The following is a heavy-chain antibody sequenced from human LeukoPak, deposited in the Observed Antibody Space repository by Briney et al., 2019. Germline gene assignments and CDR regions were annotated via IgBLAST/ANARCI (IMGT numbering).Heavy chain of an antibody. CDR3: AKDQERYYDSSGYPDY. J-gene: IGHJ4*02. V-gene: IGHV3-23*01. CDR2: ISGSGGST. CDR1: GFTFSSYA. Sequence: HPGGSLRLSCAASGFTFSSYAMSWVRQAPGKGLEWVSAISGSGGSTYYADSVKGRFTISRDNSKNTLYLQMNSLRAEDTAVYYCAKDQERYYDSSGYPDYWGQGTLVTVSS. D-gene: IGHD3-22*01.